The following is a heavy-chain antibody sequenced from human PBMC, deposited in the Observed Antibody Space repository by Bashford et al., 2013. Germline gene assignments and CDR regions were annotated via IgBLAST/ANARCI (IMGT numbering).Heavy chain of an antibody. D-gene: IGHD1-7*01. V-gene: IGHV4-39*01. CDR2: IYYSGNS. CDR3: VRGSGARTNYDRNFDY. Sequence: SETLSLTCTVSGGSISSSSYYWGWIRQPPGKGLEWIGSIYYSGNSYYDPSLKSRVTISVDTSKKQFSLKLSSVTATDTAVYYCVRGSGARTNYDRNFDYWGQGTLVTVSS. J-gene: IGHJ4*02. CDR1: GGSISSSSYY.